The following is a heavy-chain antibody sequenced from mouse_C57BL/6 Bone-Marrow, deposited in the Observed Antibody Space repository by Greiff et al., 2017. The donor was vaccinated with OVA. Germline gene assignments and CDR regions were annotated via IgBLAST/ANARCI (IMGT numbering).Heavy chain of an antibody. J-gene: IGHJ3*01. CDR1: GFSFNTYA. V-gene: IGHV10-1*01. CDR3: LGAWFAY. Sequence: DAGGGLVQPKGSLKLSCAASGFSFNTYAMNWVRQAPGKGLEWVARIRSKSNNYATYYADSVKDRFTISRDDSESMLYLQMNNLKTEDTAMYYCLGAWFAYWGQGTLVTVSA. CDR2: IRSKSNNYAT.